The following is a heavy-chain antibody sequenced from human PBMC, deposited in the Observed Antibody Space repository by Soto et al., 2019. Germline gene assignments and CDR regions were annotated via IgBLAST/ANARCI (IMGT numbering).Heavy chain of an antibody. D-gene: IGHD2-8*01. CDR1: GFTFSSYG. V-gene: IGHV3-33*01. CDR2: IWYDGSNK. Sequence: GGSLRLSCAASGFTFSSYGMHWVRQAPGKGLEWVAVIWYDGSNKYYADSVKGRFTISRDNSKNTLYLQMNSLRAEDTAVYYCARDQCTNGVCYRYFDYWGQGTLVTVSS. J-gene: IGHJ4*02. CDR3: ARDQCTNGVCYRYFDY.